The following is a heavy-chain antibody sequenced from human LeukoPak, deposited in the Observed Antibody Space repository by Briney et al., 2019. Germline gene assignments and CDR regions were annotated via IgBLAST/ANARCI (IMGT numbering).Heavy chain of an antibody. V-gene: IGHV3-49*03. CDR3: TRDRGAYNLYDY. J-gene: IGHJ4*02. Sequence: GGSLRLSCVASGFNFRSFAMSWIRQAPGKGLEWVGFIRSKAYGETADYAASVKGRFTISRDDSKAIAYLQMNSLKTEDTAVYHCTRDRGAYNLYDYWGQGTLVTVSS. D-gene: IGHD1-1*01. CDR2: IRSKAYGETA. CDR1: GFNFRSFA.